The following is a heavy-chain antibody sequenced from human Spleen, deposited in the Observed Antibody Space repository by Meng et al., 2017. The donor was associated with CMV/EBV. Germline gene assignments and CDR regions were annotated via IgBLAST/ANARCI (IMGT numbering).Heavy chain of an antibody. D-gene: IGHD3-3*01. Sequence: LSCAVYGGSFSEYYWSWIRQPPGKGLEWIGEINHSGGGTNYNPSLKSRVTISLDMSKNHFSLRLTSVTAADTAVYYCARVVTTFGAGGTFDVWGQGTLVTVSS. CDR1: GGSFSEYY. J-gene: IGHJ3*01. CDR3: ARVVTTFGAGGTFDV. CDR2: INHSGGGT. V-gene: IGHV4-34*01.